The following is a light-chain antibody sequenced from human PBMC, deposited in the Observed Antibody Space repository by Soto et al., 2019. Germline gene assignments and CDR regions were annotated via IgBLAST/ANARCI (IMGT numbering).Light chain of an antibody. J-gene: IGLJ2*01. CDR3: QSYVCSLSGSVV. CDR1: SSNLGACYD. CDR2: GNN. Sequence: QSVLTQPPSVSVAPGQTVTISCTGSSSNLGACYDVHWYQQFPGTAPKLLIYGNNNRPSGVPDRFSGSKSGTSASPAITRIQADDAADYSGQSYVCSLSGSVVFGGGTKLTVL. V-gene: IGLV1-40*01.